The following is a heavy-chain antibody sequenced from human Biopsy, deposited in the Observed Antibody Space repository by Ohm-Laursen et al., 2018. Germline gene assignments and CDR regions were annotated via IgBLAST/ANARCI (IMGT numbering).Heavy chain of an antibody. D-gene: IGHD1-7*01. CDR2: LNPVSGNS. Sequence: ATVKISCKASGYTFTSYDITWVRQASGQGPEWIGWLNPVSGNSNFGQKFRGRVTVTSDTSISTAYMELSGLTSDDTATYYCGRAVRNQLLTDPWGQGTLVTVT. CDR3: GRAVRNQLLTDP. V-gene: IGHV1-8*01. J-gene: IGHJ5*02. CDR1: GYTFTSYD.